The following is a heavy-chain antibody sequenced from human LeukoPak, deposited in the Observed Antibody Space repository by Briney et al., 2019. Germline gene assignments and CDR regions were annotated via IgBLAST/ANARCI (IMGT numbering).Heavy chain of an antibody. Sequence: SSETLSLTCAVYGGSFSGYYWSWIRQPPGKGLEWIGEINHSGSTNYNPSLKSRVTISVDTSKNQFSLKLSSVTAADTAVYYCARVTGTLLRYMDVWGKGTTVTVSS. D-gene: IGHD1-1*01. V-gene: IGHV4-34*01. CDR1: GGSFSGYY. J-gene: IGHJ6*03. CDR2: INHSGST. CDR3: ARVTGTLLRYMDV.